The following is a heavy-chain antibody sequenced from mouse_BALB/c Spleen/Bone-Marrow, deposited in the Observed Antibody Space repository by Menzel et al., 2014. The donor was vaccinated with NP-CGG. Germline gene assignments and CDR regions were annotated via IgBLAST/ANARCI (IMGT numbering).Heavy chain of an antibody. CDR2: IDPANGNT. V-gene: IGHV14-3*02. D-gene: IGHD1-1*01. J-gene: IGHJ3*01. CDR3: ASYYYGSSGFAY. CDR1: GFNIKDTY. Sequence: VQLKQSGAELVKPGASVKLSCTASGFNIKDTYMHWVKQRPGQGLEWIGRIDPANGNTKYDPKFQGKATITADTSSNTAYLQLSSLTSEDTAVYYCASYYYGSSGFAYWGQGTLVTVSA.